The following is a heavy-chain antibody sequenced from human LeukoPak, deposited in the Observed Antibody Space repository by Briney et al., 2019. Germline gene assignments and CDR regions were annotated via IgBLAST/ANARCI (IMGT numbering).Heavy chain of an antibody. J-gene: IGHJ4*02. V-gene: IGHV5-51*01. CDR2: IYLGDSDT. D-gene: IGHD6-19*01. CDR3: ARHPSYTSGWPLDY. CDR1: GYSFTNYW. Sequence: GESLKISCKGSGYSFTNYWIAWVRQTPGKGLEWMGIIYLGDSDTRYSPSFQGQVTISADKSISTAYLQWSSLKASDTAMYYCARHPSYTSGWPLDYWGQGTLVTVSS.